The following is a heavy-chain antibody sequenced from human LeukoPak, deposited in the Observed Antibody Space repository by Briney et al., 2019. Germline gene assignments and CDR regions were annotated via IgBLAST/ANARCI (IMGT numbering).Heavy chain of an antibody. CDR2: INSDGNNI. V-gene: IGHV3-11*04. CDR3: ATSRVFDF. J-gene: IGHJ4*02. Sequence: GGSLRHSCVTSGFTFSDYFMNWIRQAPGKGPEWLSFINSDGNNIYYRDSVKGRFTISRDNAKKTLYLEMNNLRVDDTAIYYCATSRVFDFWGQGTLVAVSS. CDR1: GFTFSDYF.